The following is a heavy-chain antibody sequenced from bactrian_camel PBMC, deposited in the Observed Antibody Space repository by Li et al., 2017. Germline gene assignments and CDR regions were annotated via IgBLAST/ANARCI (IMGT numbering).Heavy chain of an antibody. CDR1: RNIDDSYY. D-gene: IGHD6*01. CDR2: ISGSSRT. J-gene: IGHJ4*01. Sequence: QLVESGGGSVQSGGSLRLSCAVSRNIDDSYYIGWFRQAPGKGLEWVSSISGSSRTYYSNSVKGRCTIARDNTKNTVYLQMISLESEDTALYYCAAGPWYTDEYKYWGQGTQVTVS. V-gene: IGHV3-2*01. CDR3: AAGPWYTDEYKY.